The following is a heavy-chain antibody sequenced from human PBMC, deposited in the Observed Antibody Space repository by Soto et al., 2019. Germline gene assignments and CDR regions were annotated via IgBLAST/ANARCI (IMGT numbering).Heavy chain of an antibody. CDR3: AKEPSEQWLGGFDP. D-gene: IGHD6-19*01. V-gene: IGHV3-23*01. CDR1: GFTFSSYA. Sequence: GGSLTLSCAASGFTFSSYAMSWVRQAPGKGLEWVSAMSGSGGSTYYADSVKGRFTISRDNSKNTLYLQMNSLRAEDTAVYYCAKEPSEQWLGGFDPWGQGTLVTVSS. CDR2: MSGSGGST. J-gene: IGHJ5*02.